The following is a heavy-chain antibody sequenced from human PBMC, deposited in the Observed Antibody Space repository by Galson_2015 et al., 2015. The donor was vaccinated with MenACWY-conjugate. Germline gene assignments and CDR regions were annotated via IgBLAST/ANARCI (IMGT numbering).Heavy chain of an antibody. CDR3: ARVRFLEWLNSYYMDV. Sequence: SLRLSCAASGFTFSSYSMNWVRQAPGKGLEWVSYISSSRSTIYYADSVKGRFTISRDNAKNSLYLQMNSLRAEDTAVYYCARVRFLEWLNSYYMDVWGKGTTVTVSS. J-gene: IGHJ6*03. CDR2: ISSSRSTI. CDR1: GFTFSSYS. V-gene: IGHV3-48*01. D-gene: IGHD3-3*01.